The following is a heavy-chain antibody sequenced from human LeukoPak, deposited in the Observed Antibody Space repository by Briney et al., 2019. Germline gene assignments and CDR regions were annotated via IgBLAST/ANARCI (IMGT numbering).Heavy chain of an antibody. CDR3: AGGTYYGSGARPGYFDH. J-gene: IGHJ4*02. D-gene: IGHD3-10*01. V-gene: IGHV3-23*01. CDR1: GISLSNYG. Sequence: GSLRLSCVVSGISLSNYGMTWVRQAPGKGLEWVSYISERGGSTAYADSVKGRFTISRDISKSTVYLHMNNLSAEDTAVYYCAGGTYYGSGARPGYFDHWGQGILVTVSS. CDR2: ISERGGST.